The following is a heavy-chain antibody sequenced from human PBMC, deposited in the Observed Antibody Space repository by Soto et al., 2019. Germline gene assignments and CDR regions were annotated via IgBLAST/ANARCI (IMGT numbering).Heavy chain of an antibody. CDR3: ARDPMYYDFWSGYYHTGYYYYGMDV. J-gene: IGHJ6*02. D-gene: IGHD3-3*01. V-gene: IGHV3-30-3*01. CDR1: GFTLSSYA. CDR2: ISYDGSNK. Sequence: GGYLRLSCAASGFTLSSYAMHWVRQAPGKGLEWVAVISYDGSNKYYADSVKGRFTISRDNSKNTLYLQMNSLRAEDTAVYYCARDPMYYDFWSGYYHTGYYYYGMDVWGQGTTVTVSS.